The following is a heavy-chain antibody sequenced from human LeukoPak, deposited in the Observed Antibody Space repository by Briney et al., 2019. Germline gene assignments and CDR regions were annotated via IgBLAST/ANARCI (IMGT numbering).Heavy chain of an antibody. CDR2: ISSGSSHI. V-gene: IGHV3-21*04. CDR3: AKGYSGSYSLREFDY. D-gene: IGHD1-26*01. CDR1: GFIFSTHS. J-gene: IGHJ4*02. Sequence: GGSLRLSCAASGFIFSTHSMSWVRQAPGKGLEWVSSISSGSSHIYYADSMKGRFTISRDNAKNSLYLQMNSLRAEDTALYYCAKGYSGSYSLREFDYWGQGTLVTVSS.